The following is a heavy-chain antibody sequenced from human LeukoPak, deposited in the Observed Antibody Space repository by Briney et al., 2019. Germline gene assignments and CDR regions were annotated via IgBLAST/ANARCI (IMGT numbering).Heavy chain of an antibody. V-gene: IGHV5-51*01. CDR1: GYSFSSYW. J-gene: IGHJ4*02. Sequence: NTGESLKISCKGSGYSFSSYWIGWVRQMPGKGLEWMGIIYPGDSETRYSPSFQGQVTISADKSISTAFLQWSSLKASDTAMYYCARPGRATVTRLDYWGQGTLVTVTS. CDR2: IYPGDSET. D-gene: IGHD4-17*01. CDR3: ARPGRATVTRLDY.